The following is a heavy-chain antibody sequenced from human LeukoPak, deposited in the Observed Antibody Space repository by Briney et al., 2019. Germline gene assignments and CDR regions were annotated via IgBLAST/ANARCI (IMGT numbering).Heavy chain of an antibody. V-gene: IGHV4-34*01. CDR1: GGAFSGYY. D-gene: IGHD3-16*02. J-gene: IGHJ4*02. CDR3: ARHGGNYVWGSYRLRYYFDY. CDR2: INHSGST. Sequence: SETLSLTCTVYGGAFSGYYWSWIRQPPGKGLEWIGEINHSGSTNNNPSLKSRVTISVDTSKNQISLKLRSVTAADTAVYYCARHGGNYVWGSYRLRYYFDYWGQGTLVTVSS.